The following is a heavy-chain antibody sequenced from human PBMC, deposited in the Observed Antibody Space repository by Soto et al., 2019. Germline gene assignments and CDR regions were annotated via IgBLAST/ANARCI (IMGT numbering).Heavy chain of an antibody. CDR3: ARGAWGLGNYYYYGMDV. V-gene: IGHV4-39*01. CDR1: GGSVRSSRYY. D-gene: IGHD3-16*01. Sequence: SETLSLTCIVSGGSVRSSRYYWGWIRQPPGKGLECIGTIYFSGKSYYNPSLKSRVTMSVDTSRNQFSLKLSSVTAADTAVHYCARGAWGLGNYYYYGMDVWGQGTTVTVSS. CDR2: IYFSGKS. J-gene: IGHJ6*02.